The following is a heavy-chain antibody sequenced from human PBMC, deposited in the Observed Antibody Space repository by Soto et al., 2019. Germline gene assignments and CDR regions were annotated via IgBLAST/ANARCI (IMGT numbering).Heavy chain of an antibody. D-gene: IGHD4-17*01. Sequence: SETLSLTCAVYGGSFSGYYWSWIRQPPGKGLEWIGEINHSGSTNYNPSLKSRVTISVDTSKNQFSLKLSSVTAADTAVYYCARTTVTTYAFDIWGQGTMVTVSS. CDR2: INHSGST. J-gene: IGHJ3*02. CDR1: GGSFSGYY. CDR3: ARTTVTTYAFDI. V-gene: IGHV4-34*01.